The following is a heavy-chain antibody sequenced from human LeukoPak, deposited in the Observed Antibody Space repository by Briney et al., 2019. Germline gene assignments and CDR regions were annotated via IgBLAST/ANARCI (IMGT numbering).Heavy chain of an antibody. Sequence: GAAVKVSCKASGYTFTDYGICWVRQAPGQGLEWMGWISVYSGNTDYAQKLQGRVTMTTDTSTSTAYMELRSLRSDDTAVYYCARARQDIVVVPAAMDYYYYYYMDVWGKGTTVTVSS. CDR2: ISVYSGNT. D-gene: IGHD2-2*01. J-gene: IGHJ6*03. CDR3: ARARQDIVVVPAAMDYYYYYYMDV. V-gene: IGHV1-18*01. CDR1: GYTFTDYG.